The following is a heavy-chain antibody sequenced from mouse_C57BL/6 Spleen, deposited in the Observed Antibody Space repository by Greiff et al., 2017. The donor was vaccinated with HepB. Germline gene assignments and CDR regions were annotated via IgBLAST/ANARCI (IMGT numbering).Heavy chain of an antibody. V-gene: IGHV1-80*01. J-gene: IGHJ4*01. Sequence: QVQLKQSGAELVKPGASVKISCKASGYAFSSYWMNWVKQRPGKGLEWIGQIYPGDGDTNYNGKFKGKATLTADKSSSTAYMQLSSLTSEDSAVYFCARGGTGTVYYAMDYWGQGTSVTVSS. CDR3: ARGGTGTVYYAMDY. CDR1: GYAFSSYW. D-gene: IGHD4-1*01. CDR2: IYPGDGDT.